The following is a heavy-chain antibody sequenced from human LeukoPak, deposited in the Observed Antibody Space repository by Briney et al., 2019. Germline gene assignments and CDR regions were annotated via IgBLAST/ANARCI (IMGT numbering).Heavy chain of an antibody. CDR3: AKDPEDYDFWSGYYRDY. CDR2: ISGSGGST. D-gene: IGHD3-3*01. CDR1: GFTFSSYA. J-gene: IGHJ4*02. Sequence: GGSLRLSCAASGFTFSSYAMSWVRQAPGKGLEWVSAISGSGGSTYYADSVKGRFTISRDNSKNTLYLQMNSLRVEDAAVYYCAKDPEDYDFWSGYYRDYWGQGTLVTVSS. V-gene: IGHV3-23*01.